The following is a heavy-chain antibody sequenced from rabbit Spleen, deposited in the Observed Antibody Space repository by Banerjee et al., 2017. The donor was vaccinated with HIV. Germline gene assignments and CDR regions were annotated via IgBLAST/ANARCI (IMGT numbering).Heavy chain of an antibody. CDR1: GFSFSDKAV. J-gene: IGHJ4*01. V-gene: IGHV1S45*01. Sequence: QEQLVESGGGLVQPEGSLQLSCTASGFSFSDKAVMCWVRQAPGKGLEWIACINAVTGRAVYASWAKGRFTFSKTSSTTVTLQMTSLTAADTATYFCARGPPYAGYSSYGYVYFNLWGQGTLVTVS. CDR2: INAVTGRA. CDR3: ARGPPYAGYSSYGYVYFNL. D-gene: IGHD7-1*01.